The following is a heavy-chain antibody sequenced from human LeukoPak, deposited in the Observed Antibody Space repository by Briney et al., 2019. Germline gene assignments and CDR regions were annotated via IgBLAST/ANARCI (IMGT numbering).Heavy chain of an antibody. V-gene: IGHV3-73*01. Sequence: GGSLRLSCAASGFTFSGCAVHWVRQAPGKGLEWVGRIGSKAFDYATVYAASVEGRFTISRDDSKHTAFLQMNSLKTEDTAVYYCTRHLDGIAAYDYWGQGSLVTVSS. J-gene: IGHJ4*02. CDR2: IGSKAFDYAT. CDR1: GFTFSGCA. D-gene: IGHD6-13*01. CDR3: TRHLDGIAAYDY.